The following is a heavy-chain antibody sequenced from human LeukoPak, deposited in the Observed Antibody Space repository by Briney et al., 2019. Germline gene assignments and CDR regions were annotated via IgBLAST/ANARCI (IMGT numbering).Heavy chain of an antibody. V-gene: IGHV3-23*01. CDR1: GISLNNYA. CDR2: ISERGGST. Sequence: GGSLRLSCVVSGISLNNYAMTWVRQAPGKGLEWVSYISERGGSTTYADSVKGRFTISRDTSLNTLYLQMTSLRAEDTAVYFCAKRGIVIRGILVIGYHQEAYHYDYWGQGVLVTVS. J-gene: IGHJ4*02. CDR3: AKRGIVIRGILVIGYHQEAYHYDY. D-gene: IGHD3-10*01.